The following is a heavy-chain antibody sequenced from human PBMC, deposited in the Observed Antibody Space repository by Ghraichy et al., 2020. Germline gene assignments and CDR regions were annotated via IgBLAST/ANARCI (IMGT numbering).Heavy chain of an antibody. CDR3: ARDRRQYDTLTGYSYWFDP. CDR2: INGGNGET. V-gene: IGHV1-3*01. CDR1: GYNLTRYA. Sequence: ASVKVSCKASGYNLTRYAMHWVRQAPGQRLEWMGRINGGNGETKYSQKFQGRVFITRDTSASIVYMELTSLRSEDTSVYYCARDRRQYDTLTGYSYWFDPWGQGPLVPFPS. D-gene: IGHD3-9*01. J-gene: IGHJ5*02.